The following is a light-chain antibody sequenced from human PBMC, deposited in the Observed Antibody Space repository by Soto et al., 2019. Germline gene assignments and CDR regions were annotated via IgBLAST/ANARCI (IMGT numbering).Light chain of an antibody. V-gene: IGKV1-5*03. CDR2: KAS. CDR1: QSISNW. J-gene: IGKJ3*01. Sequence: DIQMTQSPSTLSASVGDRVTITCRASQSISNWLAWYQQKPGKAPKLLIYKASSLESGVPSRFSGSGSGTEFTLTISSLQPDDFATYYCQQYNSYSRFTFGPGTKVDI. CDR3: QQYNSYSRFT.